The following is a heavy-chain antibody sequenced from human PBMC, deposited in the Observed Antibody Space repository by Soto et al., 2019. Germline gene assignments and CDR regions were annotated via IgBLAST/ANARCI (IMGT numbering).Heavy chain of an antibody. CDR1: GGTFSSYT. CDR2: IIPILGIA. Sequence: QVQLVQSGAEVKKPGSSVKVSCKASGGTFSSYTISWVRQAPGQGLEWMGRIIPILGIANYAQKFQGRVTITADKSTSTAYMELSSLRSEDTAVYYCARDPGAGYSGYQPYWGQGTLVTVSS. V-gene: IGHV1-69*08. J-gene: IGHJ4*02. D-gene: IGHD5-12*01. CDR3: ARDPGAGYSGYQPY.